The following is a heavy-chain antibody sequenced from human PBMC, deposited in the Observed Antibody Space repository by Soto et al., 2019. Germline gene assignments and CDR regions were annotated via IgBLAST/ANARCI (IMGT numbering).Heavy chain of an antibody. CDR3: ASVGWELRPGWYYFDY. J-gene: IGHJ4*02. CDR1: GFTFSSYA. Sequence: QVQLVESGGGVVQPGRSLRLSCAASGFTFSSYAMHWVRQAPGKGLEWVAVISYDGSNKYYADSVKGRFTISRDNSKNTLYLQMNSLRAEDTAVYYCASVGWELRPGWYYFDYWGQGTLVTVSS. CDR2: ISYDGSNK. V-gene: IGHV3-30-3*01. D-gene: IGHD2-15*01.